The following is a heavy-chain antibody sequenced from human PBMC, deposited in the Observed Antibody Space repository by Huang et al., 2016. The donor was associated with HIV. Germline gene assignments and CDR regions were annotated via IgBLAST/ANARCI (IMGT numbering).Heavy chain of an antibody. J-gene: IGHJ3*02. D-gene: IGHD2-21*02. CDR1: GFTVSSNY. Sequence: EVQLVESGGGLIQPGGSLRLSCAVSGFTVSSNYMSWVRQAPGKGLDWVSVSQNGGNTYYADSVKGRFAISRDNFKNTLYLQMNSLRAEDTAVYYGAREFCGGDCFRSRDAFDIWGQGTMVTVAS. V-gene: IGHV3-53*01. CDR2: SQNGGNT. CDR3: AREFCGGDCFRSRDAFDI.